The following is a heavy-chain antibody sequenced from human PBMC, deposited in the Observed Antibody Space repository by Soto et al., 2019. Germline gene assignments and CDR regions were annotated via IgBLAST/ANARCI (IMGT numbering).Heavy chain of an antibody. V-gene: IGHV4-59*05. CDR1: GGSISSYY. CDR3: ARRVKQWLVDGTWFDP. J-gene: IGHJ5*02. Sequence: SETLSLTCTVSGGSISSYYWSWIRQPPGKGLEWIGSIYYSGSTYYNPSLKSRVTISVDTSKNQFSLKLSSVTAADTAVYYCARRVKQWLVDGTWFDPWGQGTLVTVSS. D-gene: IGHD6-19*01. CDR2: IYYSGST.